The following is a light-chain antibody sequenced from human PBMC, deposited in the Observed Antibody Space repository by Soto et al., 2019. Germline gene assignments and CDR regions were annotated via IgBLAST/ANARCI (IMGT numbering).Light chain of an antibody. J-gene: IGKJ4*01. CDR1: QGISNY. V-gene: IGKV1-33*01. CDR2: DAS. CDR3: QQYDNLSPRT. Sequence: DIQMTQSPSSLSASVGDRVTITCQASQGISNYLNWYQQKPGKAPKLLIYDASNLETGVPSRFSGSGSGTDFSFTTSSLQPEDIATYYCQQYDNLSPRTFGGGTKVEIK.